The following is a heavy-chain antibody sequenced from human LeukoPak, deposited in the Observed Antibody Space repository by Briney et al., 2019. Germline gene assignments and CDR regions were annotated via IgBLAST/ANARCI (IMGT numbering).Heavy chain of an antibody. D-gene: IGHD6-13*01. CDR1: GYTFTGYY. J-gene: IGHJ6*03. Sequence: GASVKVSCKASGYTFTGYYMHWVRQAPGQGLEWMGWINPNSGGTNYAQKFQGRVTMTRDTSISTAYMELSRLRSDDTAVYYCARYEAAAGAVDYYYYYYMDVWGKGTTVTVSS. CDR3: ARYEAAAGAVDYYYYYYMDV. V-gene: IGHV1-2*02. CDR2: INPNSGGT.